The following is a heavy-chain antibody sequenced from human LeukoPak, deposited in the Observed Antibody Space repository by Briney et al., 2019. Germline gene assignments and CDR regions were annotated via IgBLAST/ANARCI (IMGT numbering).Heavy chain of an antibody. CDR2: ISAYNGNT. J-gene: IGHJ4*02. CDR1: GYTFTSYG. D-gene: IGHD3-10*01. V-gene: IGHV1-18*01. CDR3: ARWGRSTMVRGDFDY. Sequence: ASVKVSCKASGYTFTSYGISWVRQAPGQGLEWMGWISAYNGNTNYAQKLQGRVTMTTDTSTSTAYMELRSLRSDDTAVYYCARWGRSTMVRGDFDYWGQGTLVTVSS.